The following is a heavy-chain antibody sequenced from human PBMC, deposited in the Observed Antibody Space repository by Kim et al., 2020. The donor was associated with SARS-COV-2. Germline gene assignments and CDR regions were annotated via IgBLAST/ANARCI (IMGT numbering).Heavy chain of an antibody. J-gene: IGHJ4*02. CDR3: ARESVGIGESFYYFDY. D-gene: IGHD3-10*01. Sequence: KFQGRVTITADESTSTAYMELSSLRSEDTAVYYCARESVGIGESFYYFDYWGQGTLVTVSS. V-gene: IGHV1-69*01.